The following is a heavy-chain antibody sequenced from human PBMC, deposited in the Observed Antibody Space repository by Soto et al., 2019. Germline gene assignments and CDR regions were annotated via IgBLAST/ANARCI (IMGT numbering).Heavy chain of an antibody. CDR3: ARVESSGWYYYYYGMDV. CDR1: GFTFSSAW. D-gene: IGHD6-19*01. CDR2: IKQDGREK. V-gene: IGHV3-7*03. J-gene: IGHJ6*02. Sequence: PGGSPTLSSADHGFTFSSAWMSWPRQVPGKGRERVPNIKQDGREKHNVDPAKARPTTPTANPKNILYLQLNRLRAEDTAVYYCARVESSGWYYYYYGMDVWGQGTTVTVSS.